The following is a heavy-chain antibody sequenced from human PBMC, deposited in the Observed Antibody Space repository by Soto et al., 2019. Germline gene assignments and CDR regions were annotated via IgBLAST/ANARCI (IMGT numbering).Heavy chain of an antibody. D-gene: IGHD3-3*01. CDR1: GGSITDNY. J-gene: IGHJ5*02. Sequence: QVQLQQSGPGLLKPSETLSLTCSVSGGSITDNYWTWIRQSPGKGLEWVGYIYYTGITNYIPSLKRRVTISLDRSKNQFSLKLDSVTAADTAVYYCARALDYDFWGGRNWFDPWGQGTLVTVSS. CDR3: ARALDYDFWGGRNWFDP. V-gene: IGHV4-59*01. CDR2: IYYTGIT.